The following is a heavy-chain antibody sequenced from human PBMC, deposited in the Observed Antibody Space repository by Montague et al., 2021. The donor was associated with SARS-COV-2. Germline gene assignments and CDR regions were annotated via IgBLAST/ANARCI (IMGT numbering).Heavy chain of an antibody. J-gene: IGHJ4*02. CDR3: ARGWFSSMIVVVIRRPFDY. Sequence: SETLSLTCTVSGGSISSCCYYWGRIRQRQGQGLEWFGSIHYSASSYYNPSLKSRVTISVDTYKNQLSLKASSVTAADTAVYYCARGWFSSMIVVVIRRPFDYWGQGTLVTVSS. CDR2: IHYSASS. CDR1: GGSISSCCYY. V-gene: IGHV4-39*07. D-gene: IGHD3-22*01.